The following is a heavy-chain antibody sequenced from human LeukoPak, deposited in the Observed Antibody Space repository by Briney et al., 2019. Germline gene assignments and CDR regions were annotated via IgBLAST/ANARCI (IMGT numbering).Heavy chain of an antibody. Sequence: PSETLSLTCTVSGGSISSGDYYWSWIRQPPGKGLEWIGYIYYSGSTNYNPSLKSRVTISVDTSKNQFSLKLSSVTAADTAVYYCAGSGGSGDFDYWGQGTLVTVSS. V-gene: IGHV4-61*08. J-gene: IGHJ4*02. D-gene: IGHD2-15*01. CDR1: GGSISSGDYY. CDR3: AGSGGSGDFDY. CDR2: IYYSGST.